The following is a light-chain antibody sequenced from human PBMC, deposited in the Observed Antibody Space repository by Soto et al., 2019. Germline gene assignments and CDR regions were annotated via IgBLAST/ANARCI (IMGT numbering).Light chain of an antibody. CDR1: QSVSNNY. CDR2: DAS. V-gene: IGKV3-20*01. J-gene: IGKJ3*01. Sequence: EIELTQSPGTLSLSPGERATLSCRASQSVSNNYLAWYQQKPGQAPRLLIYDASSRATGIPDRFSGSGSGTDFTLTSSRLEPEDFAVYDCQDYVNSVPHFTSGPGTNVDI. CDR3: QDYVNSVPHFT.